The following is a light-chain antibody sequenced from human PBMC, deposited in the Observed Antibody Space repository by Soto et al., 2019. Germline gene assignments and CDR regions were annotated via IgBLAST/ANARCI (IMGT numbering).Light chain of an antibody. Sequence: EILLTQSPGTLSLSPGERATLSFRASQSVSSNYLAWYQQKPGQAPRLLMYDASSRATGIPDRLSGSGSGTDFTLTISRMEPEDFAVYYCQQYSSSRTFGQGTKVDIK. CDR2: DAS. J-gene: IGKJ1*01. CDR3: QQYSSSRT. CDR1: QSVSSNY. V-gene: IGKV3-20*01.